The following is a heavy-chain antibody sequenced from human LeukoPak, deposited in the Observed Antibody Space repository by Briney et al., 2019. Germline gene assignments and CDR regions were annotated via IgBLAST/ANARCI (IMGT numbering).Heavy chain of an antibody. CDR2: IIPIFGTA. Sequence: SVKVSCKVSGGTFSSYAISWVRQAPGQGLEWMGGIIPIFGTANYAQKFQGRVTITADESTSTAYMELSSLRSEDTAVYYCARDRYSGYDSLGYWGQGTLVTVSS. CDR3: ARDRYSGYDSLGY. J-gene: IGHJ4*02. CDR1: GGTFSSYA. D-gene: IGHD5-12*01. V-gene: IGHV1-69*13.